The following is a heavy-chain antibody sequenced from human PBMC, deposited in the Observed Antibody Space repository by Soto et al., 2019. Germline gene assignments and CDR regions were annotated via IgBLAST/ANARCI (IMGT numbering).Heavy chain of an antibody. D-gene: IGHD6-19*01. J-gene: IGHJ4*02. CDR2: IWHNGINK. V-gene: IGHV3-33*01. CDR1: GFTFKEYG. CDR3: AREAGYQETVGQQWPDC. Sequence: QVQLVESGGGVVQPGGSLRLSCAASGFTFKEYGMHWVRQAPGKGLEWMAGIWHNGINKYYGDSVRGRFTIYRDNSKHMLFLQMSSLRADDTAVYYCAREAGYQETVGQQWPDCWGQGILVTVSS.